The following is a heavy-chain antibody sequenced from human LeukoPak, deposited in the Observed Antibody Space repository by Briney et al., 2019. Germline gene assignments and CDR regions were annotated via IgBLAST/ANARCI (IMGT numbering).Heavy chain of an antibody. V-gene: IGHV4-38-2*02. CDR3: ARSGSRPRYYYMDV. CDR2: IYHSGST. Sequence: PSETLSLTCTVSGYSISSGYYWGWIRQPPGRGLEWIGSIYHSGSTHYNPSLTSRVTISVDPSKNQFSLNLTSVTAADTAVYYCARSGSRPRYYYMDVWGKGTTVTVSS. CDR1: GYSISSGYY. J-gene: IGHJ6*03. D-gene: IGHD1-26*01.